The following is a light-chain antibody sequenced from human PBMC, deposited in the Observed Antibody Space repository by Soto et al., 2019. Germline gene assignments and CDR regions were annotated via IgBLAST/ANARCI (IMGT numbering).Light chain of an antibody. V-gene: IGLV2-14*01. CDR1: INDIGGYNS. CDR2: EVT. Sequence: QSALTKPASVSGSPRQSITISCTRTINDIGGYNSVSWYRQDPGKPPKLIIREVTYRPSGVPARFSGSKSGNTASLTISGLQAEDESYYYCASYTSSVGVVFGGGTKLTVL. CDR3: ASYTSSVGVV. J-gene: IGLJ3*02.